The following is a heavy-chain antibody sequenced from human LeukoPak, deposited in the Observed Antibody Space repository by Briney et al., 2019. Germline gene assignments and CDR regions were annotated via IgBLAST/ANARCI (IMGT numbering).Heavy chain of an antibody. V-gene: IGHV4-4*02. D-gene: IGHD1-26*01. Sequence: SETLSLTCAVSGGSISSTNWWSWVRQPPGKGLEWIGEIYHSGSTNYNPSLKSRVTISVDKSKNQFSLKLSSVTAADTAVYYCARDWVGVGELPFDYWGQGTLVTVSS. J-gene: IGHJ4*02. CDR3: ARDWVGVGELPFDY. CDR2: IYHSGST. CDR1: GGSISSTNW.